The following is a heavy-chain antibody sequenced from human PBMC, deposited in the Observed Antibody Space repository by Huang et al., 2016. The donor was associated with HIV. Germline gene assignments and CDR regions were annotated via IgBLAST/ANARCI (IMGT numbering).Heavy chain of an antibody. J-gene: IGHJ3*01. V-gene: IGHV3-11*01. D-gene: IGHD6-13*01. Sequence: QVHLVESGGGLVTPGGSLRVSCAASGFKFSDYYMSWIRQSPGKGREWVSYISNSGGAIYYADSVKGRFTISRDNAKNSLNLQRNNLRADDTGIYFCARAGLAAAGAFDDWGPGTQITVSS. CDR2: ISNSGGAI. CDR3: ARAGLAAAGAFDD. CDR1: GFKFSDYY.